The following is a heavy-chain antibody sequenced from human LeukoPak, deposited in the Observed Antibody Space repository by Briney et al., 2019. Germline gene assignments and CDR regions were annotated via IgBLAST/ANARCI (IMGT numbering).Heavy chain of an antibody. Sequence: ASVKVSCKASGGTFSSYAISWVRQAPGQGLEWMGGIIPIFGTANYAQKFQGRVTITADESTSTAYMELSSLRSEDTAVYYCARERRVRYSSSSGHFDYWGQGTLVTVSS. CDR3: ARERRVRYSSSSGHFDY. CDR1: GGTFSSYA. D-gene: IGHD6-6*01. V-gene: IGHV1-69*13. J-gene: IGHJ4*02. CDR2: IIPIFGTA.